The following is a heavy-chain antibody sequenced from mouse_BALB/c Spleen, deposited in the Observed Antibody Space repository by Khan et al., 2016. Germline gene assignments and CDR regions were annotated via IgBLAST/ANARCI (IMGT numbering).Heavy chain of an antibody. V-gene: IGHV2-9*02. CDR1: GFSLTTYG. J-gene: IGHJ2*01. CDR3: ARDRYYGTSYFDC. CDR2: IWAGGST. Sequence: QVQLKESGPGLVAPSQSLSITCTVSGFSLTTYGVHWVRQPPGKGLEWLGVIWAGGSTNYNSALMSRMSISKDNSKSQVFLKLNSLQNDDTATYYCARDRYYGTSYFDCWGQGTTLTVSS. D-gene: IGHD1-1*01.